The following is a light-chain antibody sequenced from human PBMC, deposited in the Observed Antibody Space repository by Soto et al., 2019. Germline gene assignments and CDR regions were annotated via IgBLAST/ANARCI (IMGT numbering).Light chain of an antibody. V-gene: IGLV1-40*01. J-gene: IGLJ2*01. Sequence: QSVLAQPPSVSGAPGQRVSISCTGSTSNIGAGYDVQWYRQLPGTAPKLLIFANTNRPSGVPDRISGSKSGTSASLAFTGLHADDEAEYHCQSFDSSLSGWVFGGGTKLTVL. CDR2: ANT. CDR3: QSFDSSLSGWV. CDR1: TSNIGAGYD.